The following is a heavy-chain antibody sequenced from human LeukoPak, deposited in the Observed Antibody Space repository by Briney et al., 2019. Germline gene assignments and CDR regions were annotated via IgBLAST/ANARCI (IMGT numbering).Heavy chain of an antibody. CDR3: ARETFSSGWYPPDY. CDR2: ISYDGSKK. Sequence: GGSLRLSCAASGFTFSTYALHWVRHAPGKGLEWVAVISYDGSKKFYADSVKGRFTISRDNSNNTVYLQMTSLRAEDTAVYYCARETFSSGWYPPDYWGQGTLVTVSS. V-gene: IGHV3-30-3*01. D-gene: IGHD6-19*01. J-gene: IGHJ4*02. CDR1: GFTFSTYA.